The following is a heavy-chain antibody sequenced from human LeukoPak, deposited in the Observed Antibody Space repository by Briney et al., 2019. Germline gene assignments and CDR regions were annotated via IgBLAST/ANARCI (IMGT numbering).Heavy chain of an antibody. CDR3: ARTSCRGGSCSGLIDY. Sequence: ASVKVSCKASGYTFTSYYMHWVRQAPGQGLEWMGIINPSGGSASYAQKFQGRVTMTRDTSTSTVYMELSSLRSEDTAVYYCARTSCRGGSCSGLIDYWGQGTLVTVSS. D-gene: IGHD2-15*01. V-gene: IGHV1-46*01. J-gene: IGHJ4*02. CDR2: INPSGGSA. CDR1: GYTFTSYY.